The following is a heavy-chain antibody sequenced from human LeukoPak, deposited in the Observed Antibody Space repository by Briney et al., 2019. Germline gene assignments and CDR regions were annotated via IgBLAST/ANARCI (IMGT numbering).Heavy chain of an antibody. J-gene: IGHJ4*02. CDR3: ARVATIWGSHRYFDY. CDR2: ISPYNDNT. V-gene: IGHV1-18*01. CDR1: GYNFITYT. D-gene: IGHD3-16*02. Sequence: ASVKVSCKASGYNFITYTLIWVRQAPGQGLEWMGRISPYNDNTDLAQNLQGRVTMTTDTSTSTAYMELRGLTSDDTAVFFCARVATIWGSHRYFDYWGQGTLVTVSS.